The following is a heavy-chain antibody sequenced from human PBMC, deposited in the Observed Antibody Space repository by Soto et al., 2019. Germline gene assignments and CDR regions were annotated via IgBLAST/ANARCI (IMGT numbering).Heavy chain of an antibody. CDR2: INHSGST. CDR1: GGSFSGYY. D-gene: IGHD2-2*01. J-gene: IGHJ5*02. CDR3: ARAKRYCSSTSCYYNGFDP. V-gene: IGHV4-34*01. Sequence: SETLSLTCAVYGGSFSGYYWSWIRQPPGKGLEWIGEINHSGSTNYNPSLKSRVTISVDTSKNQFSLKLSSVTAADTAVYYCARAKRYCSSTSCYYNGFDPWGQGTLVTVSS.